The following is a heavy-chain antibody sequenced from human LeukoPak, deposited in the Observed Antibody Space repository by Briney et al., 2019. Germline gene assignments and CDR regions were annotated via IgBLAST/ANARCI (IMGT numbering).Heavy chain of an antibody. D-gene: IGHD3-9*01. J-gene: IGHJ4*02. V-gene: IGHV1-69*04. CDR2: IIPILGIA. CDR1: GGTFSSYT. Sequence: SVKVSCKASGGTFSSYTISWVRQAPGQGLEWMGRIIPILGIANYAQKFQSRVTITADKSTSTAYMELSSLRSEDTAVYYCARDGNDILTGYYFDYWGQGTLVTVSS. CDR3: ARDGNDILTGYYFDY.